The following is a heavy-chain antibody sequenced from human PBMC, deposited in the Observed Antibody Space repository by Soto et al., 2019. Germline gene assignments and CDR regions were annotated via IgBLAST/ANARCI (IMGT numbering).Heavy chain of an antibody. CDR2: IYFSGST. CDR3: ARSANYYGSYYFDS. Sequence: QVQLQESGPGLVKPSQTLSLTCTVSGGSISSGVYSWSWIRQHPGKGLERIGYIYFSGSTHSSPSLRSRVTISVDTSKNQFSLKLGSVTAADTAVYYCARSANYYGSYYFDSWGQGTLVTVSS. V-gene: IGHV4-31*03. D-gene: IGHD3-10*01. J-gene: IGHJ4*02. CDR1: GGSISSGVYS.